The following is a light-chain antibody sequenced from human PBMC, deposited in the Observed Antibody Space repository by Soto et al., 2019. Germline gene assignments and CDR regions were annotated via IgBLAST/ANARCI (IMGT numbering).Light chain of an antibody. J-gene: IGKJ5*01. CDR1: QSVSTN. CDR3: QHYGRGSPIA. Sequence: EIVLTQSPCSLSLSPGEGATLSCRASQSVSTNVAWYQQRPGQPPKLLIFGASSRATGVPARFSGSGSGTDFTLIINRLQPEDFALYFCQHYGRGSPIAFGLGTRLEIK. CDR2: GAS. V-gene: IGKV3-20*01.